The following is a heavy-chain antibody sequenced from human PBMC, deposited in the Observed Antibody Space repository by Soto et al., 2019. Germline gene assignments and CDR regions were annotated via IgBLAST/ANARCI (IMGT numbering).Heavy chain of an antibody. Sequence: SETLSLTCTVSGGSISSYYWSWIRQPPGKGLEWIGYIYYSGSTNYNPSLKSRVTISVDTSKNQFSLKLSTVTAADAAVYYCARGNIQLEAFDIWGQGTMVTVSS. D-gene: IGHD1-1*01. CDR2: IYYSGST. V-gene: IGHV4-59*01. J-gene: IGHJ3*02. CDR3: ARGNIQLEAFDI. CDR1: GGSISSYY.